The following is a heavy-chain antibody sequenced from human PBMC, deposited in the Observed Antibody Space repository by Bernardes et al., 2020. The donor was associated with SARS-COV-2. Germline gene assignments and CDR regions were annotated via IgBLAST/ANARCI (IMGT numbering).Heavy chain of an antibody. CDR2: INPYSCGT. V-gene: IGHV1-2*02. CDR3: AIAPTNYVRYGMDV. D-gene: IGHD3-10*02. Sequence: SVTVSCKASGYTFTGYHMHWVRPPPAQGLEWMGWINPYSCGTNYAQKFQGRVTMTRDTSIRRAYMELSRLRSNDTAVYYCAIAPTNYVRYGMDVWDEGTRVTVSS. J-gene: IGHJ6*04. CDR1: GYTFTGYH.